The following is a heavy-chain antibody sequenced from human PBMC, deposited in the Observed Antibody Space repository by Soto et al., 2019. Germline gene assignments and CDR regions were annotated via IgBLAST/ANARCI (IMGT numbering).Heavy chain of an antibody. CDR3: ARDMWYSSSSVIYGMDV. Sequence: ASVKVSCKASGYTFTGYYMHWVRQAPGQGLEWMGWINPNSGGTNYAQKFQGWVTMTRDTSISTAYMELSRLRFDDTAVYYCARDMWYSSSSVIYGMDVWGQGTTVTVSS. CDR2: INPNSGGT. CDR1: GYTFTGYY. J-gene: IGHJ6*02. D-gene: IGHD6-6*01. V-gene: IGHV1-2*04.